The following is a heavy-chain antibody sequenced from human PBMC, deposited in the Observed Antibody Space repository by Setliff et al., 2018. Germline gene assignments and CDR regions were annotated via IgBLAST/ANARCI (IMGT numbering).Heavy chain of an antibody. Sequence: NPSETLSLTCTVSGGSISSYYWSWIRQPPGKGLEWIGYIYYSGSTNYNPSLKSRVTMSVDTSKNQFSLKLRSVTAADTAMYYCAKGGTHRYFDYWGQGTLVTVSS. CDR1: GGSISSYY. J-gene: IGHJ4*02. CDR3: AKGGTHRYFDY. V-gene: IGHV4-59*03. CDR2: IYYSGST.